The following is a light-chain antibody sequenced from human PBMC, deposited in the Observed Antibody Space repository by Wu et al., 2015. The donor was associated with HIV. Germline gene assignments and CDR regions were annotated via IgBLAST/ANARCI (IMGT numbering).Light chain of an antibody. CDR3: LQDYNLWT. Sequence: IQMTQFPSSLSPSVGDRVTITCRASQAIRNDVSWFQHKPGKAPKLLIFGASTLQSGVPSRFSGSGYGTDFSLIISSLQPEDSATYYCLQDYNLWTFGQGTKVEVK. CDR1: QAIRND. J-gene: IGKJ1*01. V-gene: IGKV1-6*01. CDR2: GAS.